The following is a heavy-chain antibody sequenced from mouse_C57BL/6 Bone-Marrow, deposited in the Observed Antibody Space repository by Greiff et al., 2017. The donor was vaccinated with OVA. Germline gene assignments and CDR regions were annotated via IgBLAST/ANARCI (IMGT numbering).Heavy chain of an antibody. CDR3: ARGDGYLWYFDV. Sequence: QVQLQQSGAELARPGASVKLSCKASGYTFTSYGISWVKQRTGQGLEWIGEIYPRSGNTYYNEKFKGKATLTADKSSSTAYMELRSLTSEYSAVDFCARGDGYLWYFDVWGTGTTVTVSS. J-gene: IGHJ1*03. V-gene: IGHV1-81*01. D-gene: IGHD2-3*01. CDR1: GYTFTSYG. CDR2: IYPRSGNT.